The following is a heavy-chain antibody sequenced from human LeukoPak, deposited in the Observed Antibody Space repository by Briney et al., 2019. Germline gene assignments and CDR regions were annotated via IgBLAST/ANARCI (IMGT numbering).Heavy chain of an antibody. Sequence: GGSLRLSCAASGFTFNSYGMHWVRQAPGKGLEWVALIRCDGSNKYYADSVKGRFTISRDNSKNTLYLQMNSLRAEDTAVYYCAKDKDYGDYYYFDYWGQGTLVTVSS. CDR1: GFTFNSYG. V-gene: IGHV3-30*02. CDR3: AKDKDYGDYYYFDY. J-gene: IGHJ4*02. D-gene: IGHD4-17*01. CDR2: IRCDGSNK.